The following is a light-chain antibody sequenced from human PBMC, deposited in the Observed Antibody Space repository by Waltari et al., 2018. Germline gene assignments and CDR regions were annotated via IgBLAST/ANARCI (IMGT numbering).Light chain of an antibody. CDR2: LGS. CDR3: MQGLQGQPRT. V-gene: IGKV2-28*01. CDR1: QSLLDSNGKNY. Sequence: DIVMTQSPLSLPVTPGEPAAISCRSSQSLLDSNGKNYLDWYLQKPGQSPQLLIYLGSDRAAGVPDRFSGSGSGTDFTLKISRVEAEDVGVYYCMQGLQGQPRTFGQGTKVELK. J-gene: IGKJ1*01.